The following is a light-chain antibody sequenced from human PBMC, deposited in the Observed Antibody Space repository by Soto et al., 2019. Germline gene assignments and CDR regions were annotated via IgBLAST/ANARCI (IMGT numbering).Light chain of an antibody. CDR1: QTVSSN. CDR3: QQYNNWPFS. Sequence: EIILTQSPDTLSLSPGERATLSCRASQTVSSNYLAWCQQRPGQAPRLLIYGASTRAAGIPDRFSATGSETDFTLTISGLQSEDSAVYFCQQYNNWPFSFGQGTRLEIK. CDR2: GAS. V-gene: IGKV3D-15*01. J-gene: IGKJ5*01.